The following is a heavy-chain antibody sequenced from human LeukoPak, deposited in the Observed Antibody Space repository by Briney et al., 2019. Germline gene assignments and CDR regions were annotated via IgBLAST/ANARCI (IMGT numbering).Heavy chain of an antibody. CDR2: IYSDSST. D-gene: IGHD1-26*01. Sequence: GGSLRLSCAASGFTVSTNYMSWVRQAPGKGLEWVTVIYSDSSTYYADSVKGRFTISRDNSKNTLYLQMNSLRAEDTAVYYCAKDLGGATSYWGQGTLVTVSS. CDR3: AKDLGGATSY. J-gene: IGHJ4*02. CDR1: GFTVSTNY. V-gene: IGHV3-53*01.